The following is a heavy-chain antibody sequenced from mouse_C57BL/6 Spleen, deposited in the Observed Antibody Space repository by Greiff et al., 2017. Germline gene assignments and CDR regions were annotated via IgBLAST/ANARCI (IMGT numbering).Heavy chain of an antibody. CDR1: GYAFSSSW. Sequence: VNLVESGPELVKPGASVKISCKASGYAFSSSWMNWVKQRPGKGLEWIGRIYPGDGDTNYNGKFKGKATLTADKSSSTAYMQLSSLTSEDSAVYFCARCYYGHWYFDVWGTGTTVTVSA. CDR3: ARCYYGHWYFDV. CDR2: IYPGDGDT. D-gene: IGHD2-1*01. V-gene: IGHV1-82*01. J-gene: IGHJ1*03.